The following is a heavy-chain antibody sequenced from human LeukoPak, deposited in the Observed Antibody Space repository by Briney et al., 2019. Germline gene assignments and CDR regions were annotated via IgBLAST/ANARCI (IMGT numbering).Heavy chain of an antibody. CDR3: ARDGQRYYDSSGYYLPPDY. D-gene: IGHD3-22*01. J-gene: IGHJ4*02. CDR2: IIPIFGTA. Sequence: SVKVSCKASGGTFSSYAISWVRRAPGQGLEWMGGIIPIFGTANYAQKFQGRVTITADESTSTAYMELSSLRSEDTAVYYCARDGQRYYDSSGYYLPPDYWGQGTLVTVSS. CDR1: GGTFSSYA. V-gene: IGHV1-69*01.